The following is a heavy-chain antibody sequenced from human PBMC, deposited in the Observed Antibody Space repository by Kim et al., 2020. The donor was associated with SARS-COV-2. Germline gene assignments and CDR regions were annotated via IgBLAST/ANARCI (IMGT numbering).Heavy chain of an antibody. CDR3: ARPRGELTTVEDAFHI. V-gene: IGHV4-30-2*04. D-gene: IGHD4-4*01. J-gene: IGHJ3*02. Sequence: PSLKSRVTLSMDTSKNQFSLKLYSVTAADTAVYYFARPRGELTTVEDAFHIWGQGTMVTVSS.